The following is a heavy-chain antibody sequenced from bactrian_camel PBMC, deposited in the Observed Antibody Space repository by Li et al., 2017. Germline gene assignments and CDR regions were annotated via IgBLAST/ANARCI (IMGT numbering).Heavy chain of an antibody. J-gene: IGHJ4*01. Sequence: HVQLVESGGGSVQTGGSLRLSCAASGKTDRIYCMAWFRQAPGKAREGVAAMSTTGTHTNYLDSVKGRFTISKDNARSTVYLQMNSLKPEDSGMYYCAADGEHRDCSGAPYWGQGTQVTVSS. D-gene: IGHD2*01. CDR2: MSTTGTHT. V-gene: IGHV3S53*01. CDR3: AADGEHRDCSGAPY. CDR1: GKTDRIYC.